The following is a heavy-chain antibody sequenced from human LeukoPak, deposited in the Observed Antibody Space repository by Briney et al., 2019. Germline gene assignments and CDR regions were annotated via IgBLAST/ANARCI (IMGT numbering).Heavy chain of an antibody. CDR3: AKGASDYGRAFYYMDV. V-gene: IGHV3-23*01. CDR2: ISGSGGST. Sequence: PGGSLRLSCAASGFTFSTFGMSWVRQAPGKGLEWVSSISGSGGSTYFADSVKGRFTISRDKSKNTLYLQMTSLRADDTAVYYCAKGASDYGRAFYYMDVWGKGTTVTISS. J-gene: IGHJ6*03. CDR1: GFTFSTFG. D-gene: IGHD4-17*01.